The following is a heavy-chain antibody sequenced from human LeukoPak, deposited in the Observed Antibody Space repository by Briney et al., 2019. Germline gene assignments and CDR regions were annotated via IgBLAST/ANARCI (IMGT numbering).Heavy chain of an antibody. CDR3: AKGTYYDFWSGPSNWFDP. V-gene: IGHV3-43*02. J-gene: IGHJ5*02. Sequence: GGSLRLSCAASGFTFEVYAMHWVRQAPGKGLVWVYLISGVGCSTYYADSVKGRFTISRDNSKDSLYLQMNSLRAEDTALYYCAKGTYYDFWSGPSNWFDPWGQGTLVTVSS. CDR2: ISGVGCST. D-gene: IGHD3-3*01. CDR1: GFTFEVYA.